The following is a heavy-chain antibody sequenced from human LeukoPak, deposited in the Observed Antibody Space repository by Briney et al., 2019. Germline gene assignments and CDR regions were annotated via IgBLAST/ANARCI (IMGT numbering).Heavy chain of an antibody. Sequence: ASVKVSCKASGYTFTGYYMHWVRQAPGQGLEWMGWINPNTGGTNYAQKFQARVTMTRDTTISTAYMELSRLTSDATAVYSCASYPRYSSSPPFDYWGQGTLVTVSS. J-gene: IGHJ4*02. CDR2: INPNTGGT. V-gene: IGHV1-2*02. D-gene: IGHD6-6*01. CDR3: ASYPRYSSSPPFDY. CDR1: GYTFTGYY.